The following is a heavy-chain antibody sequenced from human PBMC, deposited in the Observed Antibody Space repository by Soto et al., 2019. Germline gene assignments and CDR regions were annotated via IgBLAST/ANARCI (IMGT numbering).Heavy chain of an antibody. Sequence: PSETLSLTCTVSGGSISSGDYYWSWIRQPPGKGLEWIGYIYYSGSTYYNPSLKSRVTISVDTSKNQFSLKLSSVTAADTAVYYCARGLPAVVVVRSGPFDIWGQGTMVTVSS. CDR2: IYYSGST. V-gene: IGHV4-30-4*01. CDR1: GGSISSGDYY. CDR3: ARGLPAVVVVRSGPFDI. J-gene: IGHJ3*02. D-gene: IGHD2-15*01.